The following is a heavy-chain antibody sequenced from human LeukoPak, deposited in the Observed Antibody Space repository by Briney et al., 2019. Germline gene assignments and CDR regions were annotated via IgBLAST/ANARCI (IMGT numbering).Heavy chain of an antibody. CDR1: GFTLSTYW. Sequence: PGGSQRLSCAASGFTLSTYWMHWVRHAPGKGLVWVSRISSDGSAPTYADSVKGRFTISRDNAKNTLYLQMNSLRAEDTAVYYGASPLYRHAPPFDYWGRGTLVTVSA. CDR3: ASPLYRHAPPFDY. J-gene: IGHJ4*02. D-gene: IGHD2-2*02. CDR2: ISSDGSAP. V-gene: IGHV3-74*01.